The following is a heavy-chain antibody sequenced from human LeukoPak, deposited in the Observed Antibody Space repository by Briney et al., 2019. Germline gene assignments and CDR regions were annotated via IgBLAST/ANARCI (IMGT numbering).Heavy chain of an antibody. CDR2: IDGTGGTT. V-gene: IGHV3-23*01. CDR1: DFTFSQTW. D-gene: IGHD6-13*01. CDR3: SKGGRGEAAAGTNWYFDL. J-gene: IGHJ2*01. Sequence: GGSLRLSCAASDFTFSQTWMNWVRQAPGKGLEWVSSIDGTGGTTYYADAVKGRFTISRDNSKNTVCLQMNSLRDDDTAKYYCSKGGRGEAAAGTNWYFDLWGRGALVTVSS.